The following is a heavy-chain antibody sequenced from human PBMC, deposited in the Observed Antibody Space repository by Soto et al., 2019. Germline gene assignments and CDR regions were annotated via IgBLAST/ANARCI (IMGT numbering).Heavy chain of an antibody. V-gene: IGHV4-59*01. CDR1: GGSISSYY. D-gene: IGHD6-6*01. CDR2: IYYSGST. J-gene: IGHJ4*02. Sequence: PSETLSLTCTVSGGSISSYYWSWIRQPPGKGLEWIGYIYYSGSTNYNPSLKSRVTISVDTSKNQFSLKLSSVTAADTAVYCCARLGSHGIAARYMFDYWGQGTLVTVSS. CDR3: ARLGSHGIAARYMFDY.